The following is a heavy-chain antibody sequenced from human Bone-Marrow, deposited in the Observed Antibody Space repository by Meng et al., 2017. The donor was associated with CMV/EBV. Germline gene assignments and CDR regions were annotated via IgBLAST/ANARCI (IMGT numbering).Heavy chain of an antibody. J-gene: IGHJ3*02. CDR1: GGTFSSYT. V-gene: IGHV1-69*04. CDR2: IIPILGIA. D-gene: IGHD6-6*01. CDR3: ARDLGYSSSFAFDI. Sequence: SEKVSCKASGGTFSSYTISWVRQAPGQGLEWMGRIIPILGIANYAQKFQGRVTITADKSTSTAYMELSSLRSEDTAVYYCARDLGYSSSFAFDIWGQGIIVTVSS.